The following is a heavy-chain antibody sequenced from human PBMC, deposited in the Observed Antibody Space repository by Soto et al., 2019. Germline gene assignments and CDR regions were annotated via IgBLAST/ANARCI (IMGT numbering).Heavy chain of an antibody. CDR3: ARDLGTEMASYCYYGMDV. CDR2: IIPIFGTA. V-gene: IGHV1-69*06. Sequence: SVKVSCKASGGTFSSYAISWVRQAPGQGLEWMGGIIPIFGTANYAQKFQGRVTITADKSTSTAYMELSSLRSEDTAVYYCARDLGTEMASYCYYGMDVWGQGTTVTVSS. CDR1: GGTFSSYA. J-gene: IGHJ6*02. D-gene: IGHD5-12*01.